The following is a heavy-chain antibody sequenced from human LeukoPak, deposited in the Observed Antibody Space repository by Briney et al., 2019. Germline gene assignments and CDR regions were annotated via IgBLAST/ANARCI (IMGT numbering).Heavy chain of an antibody. CDR1: GFTFSSYS. Sequence: GGSLRLSCAASGFTFSSYSMNWVRQAPGKGLEWVSSISSSSSYIYYADSVKGRFTISRDNAKNSLYLQMNSLRAEDTAVYYCARDLVVPAADHNWFDPWGQGTLVTVSS. J-gene: IGHJ5*02. V-gene: IGHV3-21*01. D-gene: IGHD2-2*01. CDR2: ISSSSSYI. CDR3: ARDLVVPAADHNWFDP.